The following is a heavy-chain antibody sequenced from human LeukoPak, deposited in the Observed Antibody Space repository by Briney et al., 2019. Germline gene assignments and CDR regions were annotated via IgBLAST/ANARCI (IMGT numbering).Heavy chain of an antibody. J-gene: IGHJ4*02. Sequence: GGSLRLSCAASGFSLSSYGMHWVRQAPGKGLEWVAFIRYDGSNKYYADSVKGRFTISRDNSKNTLYLQMNSLRAGDTAVYYCAKPHFDDWGQGTLVTVSS. CDR3: AKPHFDD. CDR1: GFSLSSYG. V-gene: IGHV3-30*02. CDR2: IRYDGSNK.